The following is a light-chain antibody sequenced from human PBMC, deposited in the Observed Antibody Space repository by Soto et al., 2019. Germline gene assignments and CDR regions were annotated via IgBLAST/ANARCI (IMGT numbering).Light chain of an antibody. CDR2: AAS. J-gene: IGKJ2*01. CDR1: QSISNY. CDR3: QQSYSTPYT. V-gene: IGKV1-39*01. Sequence: DIQMTQSPSSLSASVGDRVTISCRARQSISNYLNWYQQKPGKAPKLLIYAASSLQSGVPSRFSGSGSGTDFTLTISSLRPEDFATYYCQQSYSTPYTFAQGTKLEIK.